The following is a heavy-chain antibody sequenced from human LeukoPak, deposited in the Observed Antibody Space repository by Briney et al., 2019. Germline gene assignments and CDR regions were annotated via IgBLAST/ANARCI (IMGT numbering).Heavy chain of an antibody. Sequence: YPGRSLRLSCAASGSTFSSYGMHWVRQAPSKGLEWVAVISYDGSNKYSADSVKGRFTISRDNSKNTLYLQMNSLRAEDTAVYYCAKAQDGDYVDYWGQGTLVTVSS. CDR1: GSTFSSYG. D-gene: IGHD4-17*01. CDR3: AKAQDGDYVDY. CDR2: ISYDGSNK. J-gene: IGHJ4*02. V-gene: IGHV3-30*18.